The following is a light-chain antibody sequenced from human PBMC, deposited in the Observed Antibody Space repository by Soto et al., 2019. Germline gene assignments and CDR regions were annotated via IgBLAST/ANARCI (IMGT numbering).Light chain of an antibody. V-gene: IGKV1-9*01. CDR1: QGISSY. CDR3: QQLNSYPPFT. Sequence: SQLTQSPSSLSASLGDRVAITCRASQGISSYLAWYQQKPGKAPKLLIYAASTLQSGVPSRFSGSGSGTDFTLTISSLQPEDFATYYCQQLNSYPPFTFGPGTKVDIK. CDR2: AAS. J-gene: IGKJ3*01.